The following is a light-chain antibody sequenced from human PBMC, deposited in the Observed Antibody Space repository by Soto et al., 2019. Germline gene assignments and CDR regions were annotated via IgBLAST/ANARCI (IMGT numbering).Light chain of an antibody. Sequence: EIVMTQSPATMSVSPGERATLSCRASQSVRSDLAWYQQKPGQAPRLLIYGASTRATGIPARFSGSGSGTEFTLTVSSLQSEDFAVYYCQQYNNWPPITFDQGTRLEIK. CDR1: QSVRSD. CDR2: GAS. CDR3: QQYNNWPPIT. J-gene: IGKJ5*01. V-gene: IGKV3-15*01.